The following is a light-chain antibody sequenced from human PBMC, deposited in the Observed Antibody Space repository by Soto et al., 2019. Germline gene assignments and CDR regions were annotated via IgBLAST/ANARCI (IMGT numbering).Light chain of an antibody. J-gene: IGKJ4*01. Sequence: RVGITILSRQIIISWLAWYQQKRGQAPRLLIYAASTMQSGVPARFSGSGSGTDFTLTISRLQTEDFATYYCQQYYSYPLTFGRGTKVDNK. CDR2: AAS. V-gene: IGKV1-8*01. CDR3: QQYYSYPLT. CDR1: QIIISW.